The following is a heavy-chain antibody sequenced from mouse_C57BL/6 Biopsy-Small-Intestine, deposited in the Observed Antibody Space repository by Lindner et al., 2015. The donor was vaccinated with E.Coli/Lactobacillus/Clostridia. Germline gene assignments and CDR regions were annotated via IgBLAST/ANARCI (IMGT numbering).Heavy chain of an antibody. CDR2: ISGSNGNT. CDR1: GYTFISFG. Sequence: SVKVSCKASGYTFISFGVSWVRQAPGQGLEWMGWISGSNGNTNSAQKLQGRVTMTIDTSTGTAYMELKSLRSDDTAVYYCARAGAVVTRFFDHWGQGTLVTVSS. D-gene: IGHD6-1*01. V-gene: IGHV1-85*01. J-gene: IGHJ4*01. CDR3: ARAGAVVTRFFDH.